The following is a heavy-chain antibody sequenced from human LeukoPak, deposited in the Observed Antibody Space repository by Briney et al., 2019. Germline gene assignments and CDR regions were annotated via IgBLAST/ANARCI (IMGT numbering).Heavy chain of an antibody. CDR2: IHYSGST. Sequence: NPSETLSLTCTVSGGSISSSSYYWGWIRQPPGKGLEWIGSIHYSGSTNYNPSLKSRVTISVDTSKNQFSLKLSSVTAADTAVYYCARQSWGYYATGYWGQGTLVTVSS. CDR1: GGSISSSSYY. D-gene: IGHD2-2*01. CDR3: ARQSWGYYATGY. V-gene: IGHV4-39*01. J-gene: IGHJ4*02.